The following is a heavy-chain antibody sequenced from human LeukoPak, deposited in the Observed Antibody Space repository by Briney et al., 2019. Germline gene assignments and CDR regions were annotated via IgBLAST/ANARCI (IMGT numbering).Heavy chain of an antibody. V-gene: IGHV4-61*08. Sequence: SETLSLTCTVSGGSVSSGAYYWSWIRQPPGKGLEWIGEINHSGSTNYNPSLKSRVTISVDTSKNQFSLKLSSVTAADTAVYYCASGPHVGVVVAGLRDIWGQGTMVTVSS. CDR3: ASGPHVGVVVAGLRDI. CDR2: INHSGST. J-gene: IGHJ3*02. CDR1: GGSVSSGAYY. D-gene: IGHD2-15*01.